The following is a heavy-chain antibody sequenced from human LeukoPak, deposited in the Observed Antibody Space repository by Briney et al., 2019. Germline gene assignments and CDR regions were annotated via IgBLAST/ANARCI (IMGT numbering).Heavy chain of an antibody. J-gene: IGHJ4*02. CDR2: IRQDGGGK. Sequence: PGGSLRLSCAASGFTFSSYGMSWVRQAPGKGLEYVANIRQDGGGKYHVDSVKGRFTISRDNAKSSLYLVMESLRAEDTAVYYCARDQGIMFFDWWGQGTLVTVSS. D-gene: IGHD2-21*01. CDR1: GFTFSSYG. CDR3: ARDQGIMFFDW. V-gene: IGHV3-7*01.